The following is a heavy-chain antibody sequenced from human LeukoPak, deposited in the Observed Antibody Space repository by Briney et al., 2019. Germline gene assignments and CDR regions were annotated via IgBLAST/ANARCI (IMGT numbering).Heavy chain of an antibody. CDR2: ISPIFGTA. J-gene: IGHJ4*02. D-gene: IGHD3-16*02. CDR1: GGTFSNYA. Sequence: SVKVSCKASGGTFSNYAISWVRQAPGQGLEWMGGISPIFGTANYAQKFQGRVTITRNTSISTAYMELSSLRSEDTAVYYCARGFKDIYDYVWGSYRFRPFDYWGQGTLVTVSS. CDR3: ARGFKDIYDYVWGSYRFRPFDY. V-gene: IGHV1-69*05.